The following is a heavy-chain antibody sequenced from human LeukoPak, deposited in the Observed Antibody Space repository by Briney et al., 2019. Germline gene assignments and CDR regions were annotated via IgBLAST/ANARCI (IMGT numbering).Heavy chain of an antibody. Sequence: PSETLSLTCTVSGGFISSYYWRWIRQPAGKGLEWIGRIYTSGSTNYNPSLKSRVTMSVATSKNQFSLKLSSVTAADTAVYYCARDGIAAADYWGQGTLVTVSS. J-gene: IGHJ4*02. V-gene: IGHV4-4*07. D-gene: IGHD6-13*01. CDR1: GGFISSYY. CDR2: IYTSGST. CDR3: ARDGIAAADY.